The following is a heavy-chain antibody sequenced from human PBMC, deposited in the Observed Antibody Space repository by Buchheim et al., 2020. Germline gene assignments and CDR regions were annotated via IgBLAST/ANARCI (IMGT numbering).Heavy chain of an antibody. Sequence: QVQLVESGGGVVQPGRSLRLSCAASGFTFSSYAMHWVRQAPGKGLEWVAVISYDGSNKYYADSVKGRFTISRDNSKNPLYLQMNNLRAEDTAVYYCARDFLHSGSYYFDYWGQGTL. J-gene: IGHJ4*02. CDR3: ARDFLHSGSYYFDY. D-gene: IGHD1-26*01. CDR1: GFTFSSYA. CDR2: ISYDGSNK. V-gene: IGHV3-30-3*01.